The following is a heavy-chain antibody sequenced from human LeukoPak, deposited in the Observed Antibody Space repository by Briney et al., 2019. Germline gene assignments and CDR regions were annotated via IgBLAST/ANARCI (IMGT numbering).Heavy chain of an antibody. Sequence: PGGSLRLSCAASGFTFDDYGMSWVRQAPGKGLEWVSGFNWNGGSTGYADSVKGRFTISRDNAKNSLYLQMNSLRAEDTALYYCARGSREKTYYYGSGSYYHTDYWGQGTLVTVSS. CDR1: GFTFDDYG. V-gene: IGHV3-20*04. CDR3: ARGSREKTYYYGSGSYYHTDY. CDR2: FNWNGGST. D-gene: IGHD3-10*01. J-gene: IGHJ4*02.